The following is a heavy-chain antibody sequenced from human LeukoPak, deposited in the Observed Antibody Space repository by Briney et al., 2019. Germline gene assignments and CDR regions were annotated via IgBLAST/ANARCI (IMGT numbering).Heavy chain of an antibody. CDR3: AREERSGSYLGWFDP. CDR2: IYYSGST. V-gene: IGHV4-39*07. D-gene: IGHD1-26*01. CDR1: GGSISSSSYY. J-gene: IGHJ5*02. Sequence: SETLSLTCTVSGGSISSSSYYWGWIRQPPGKGLEWIGSIYYSGSTYCNPSLKSRVTISVDTSKNQFSLKLSSVTAADTAVYYCAREERSGSYLGWFDPWGQGTLVTVSS.